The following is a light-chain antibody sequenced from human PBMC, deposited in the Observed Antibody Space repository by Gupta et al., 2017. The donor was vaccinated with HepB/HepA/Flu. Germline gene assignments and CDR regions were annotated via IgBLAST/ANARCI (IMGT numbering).Light chain of an antibody. Sequence: NFILPHPHSVSDPPGQAVPSSCSGSSGSIASSDVPWYQQRPGSAPTTVIHEDNHRPTGVPDQFSGSIDSSSNSASPTISGLKTEDEADYYCQSYDSSNRVVFGGGTKLTVL. J-gene: IGLJ2*01. CDR3: QSYDSSNRVV. CDR1: SGSIASSD. CDR2: EDN. V-gene: IGLV6-57*02.